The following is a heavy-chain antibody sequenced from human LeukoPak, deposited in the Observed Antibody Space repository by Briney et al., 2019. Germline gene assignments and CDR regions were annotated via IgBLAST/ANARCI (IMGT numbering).Heavy chain of an antibody. CDR3: ARSRPWYDFWSGYYTVPYYYYGMDV. CDR2: MNPNSGNT. D-gene: IGHD3-3*01. Sequence: GASVKVSCKASGGTFSSYAISWVRQATGQGLEWMGWMNPNSGNTGYAQKFQGRVTMTRNTSISTAYMELSSLRSEDTAVYYCARSRPWYDFWSGYYTVPYYYYGMDVWGQGTTVTVSS. V-gene: IGHV1-8*02. J-gene: IGHJ6*02. CDR1: GGTFSSYA.